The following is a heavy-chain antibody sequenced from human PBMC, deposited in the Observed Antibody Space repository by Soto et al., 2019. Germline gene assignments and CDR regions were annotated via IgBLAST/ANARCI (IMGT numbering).Heavy chain of an antibody. CDR1: GFTFSDYY. CDR2: ISSSSSYT. CDR3: ARVIATAGGRRYFDL. D-gene: IGHD6-13*01. V-gene: IGHV3-11*05. Sequence: QVQLVESGGGLVKPGGSLRLSCAASGFTFSDYYMSWIRQAPGKGLEWVTYISSSSSYTNYADSVKGRFTISRDNPKNPLYLQRNSLRAEGTAVYYCARVIATAGGRRYFDLWGRGTLVTVSS. J-gene: IGHJ2*01.